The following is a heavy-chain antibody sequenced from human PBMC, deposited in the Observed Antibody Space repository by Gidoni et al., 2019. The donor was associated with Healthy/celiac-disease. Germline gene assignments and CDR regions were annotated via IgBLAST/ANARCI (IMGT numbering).Heavy chain of an antibody. V-gene: IGHV4-39*01. J-gene: IGHJ4*02. CDR3: ARHACSSTSCYPHFDY. D-gene: IGHD2-2*01. Sequence: QLQLQESGPGLVKPSETLSLTCTVSGGSISSSSYYWGWIRQPPGKGLEWIGSIYYSGSTYYNPSLKSRVTISVDTSKNQCSLKLSSVTAADTAVYYCARHACSSTSCYPHFDYWGQGTLVTVSS. CDR2: IYYSGST. CDR1: GGSISSSSYY.